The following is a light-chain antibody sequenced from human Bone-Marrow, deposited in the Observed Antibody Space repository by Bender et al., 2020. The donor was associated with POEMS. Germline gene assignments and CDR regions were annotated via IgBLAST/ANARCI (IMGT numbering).Light chain of an antibody. V-gene: IGLV1-44*01. CDR2: SSH. CDR1: SSNIGAHA. J-gene: IGLJ3*02. CDR3: AVWDDSLNGWV. Sequence: QSVLTQPPSASGTPGQRVTISCSGGSSNIGAHAVNWYQHLPGWAPTLLIYSSHRRPSDVPDRFSGTRSVPAASLSISVLQAEDEAVYYCAVWDDSLNGWVFGGGTKLTVL.